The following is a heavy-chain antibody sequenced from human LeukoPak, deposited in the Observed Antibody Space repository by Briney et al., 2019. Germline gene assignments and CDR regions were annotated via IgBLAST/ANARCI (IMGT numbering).Heavy chain of an antibody. CDR1: GGSISSYY. D-gene: IGHD6-13*01. V-gene: IGHV4-59*01. CDR3: ARVASSSWINFDY. CDR2: IYYSGST. Sequence: SETLSLTCTVSGGSISSYYWSWVRQPPGKGLEWIGYIYYSGSTNYNPSLKSRVTISVDTSKNQFSLKLSSVTAADTAVYYCARVASSSWINFDYWGQGTLVTVSS. J-gene: IGHJ4*02.